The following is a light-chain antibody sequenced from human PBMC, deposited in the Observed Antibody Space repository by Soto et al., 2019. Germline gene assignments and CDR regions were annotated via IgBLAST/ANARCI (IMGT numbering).Light chain of an antibody. V-gene: IGKV3-11*01. Sequence: IVLTQSPATLSLSPGERATLSFRASQSINNYLAWYQHKPGQAPRLLIYAASNRATGIPARFGGSGSGTDFTLTISSLEPEDFAVYDCQQRKSDMYTFGQGNKLEIK. CDR1: QSINNY. CDR2: AAS. CDR3: QQRKSDMYT. J-gene: IGKJ2*01.